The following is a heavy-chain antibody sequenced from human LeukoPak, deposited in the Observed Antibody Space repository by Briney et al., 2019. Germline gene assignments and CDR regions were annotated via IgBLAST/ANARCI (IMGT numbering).Heavy chain of an antibody. Sequence: SQTLSLTCAISGDSVSSNSAAWNWIRQSPSKGLEWLGRTYYRSKWYNDYAVSVKSRITINPDTSKNQFSLQLNSVTPEDTAVYYCARDRHYYDSSDSKGVMGNWGQGTLVTVSS. CDR1: GDSVSSNSAA. D-gene: IGHD3-22*01. CDR3: ARDRHYYDSSDSKGVMGN. CDR2: TYYRSKWYN. V-gene: IGHV6-1*01. J-gene: IGHJ4*02.